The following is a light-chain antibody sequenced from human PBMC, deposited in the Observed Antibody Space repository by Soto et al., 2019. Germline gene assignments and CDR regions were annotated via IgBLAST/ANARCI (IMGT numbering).Light chain of an antibody. Sequence: DIQMTQSPSTLSASVGDRVTITCRASQSIRSWLAWYQQKPGKAPNLLIYKASSLESGVPSRFSGSGSGTEFTLNIRSLQPDDFATYYYQQYNSYPLTFGGGTKVEIK. V-gene: IGKV1-5*03. CDR3: QQYNSYPLT. CDR1: QSIRSW. CDR2: KAS. J-gene: IGKJ4*01.